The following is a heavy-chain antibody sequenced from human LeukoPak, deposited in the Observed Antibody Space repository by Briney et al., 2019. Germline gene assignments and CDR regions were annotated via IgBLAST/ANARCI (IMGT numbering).Heavy chain of an antibody. Sequence: SGPTLVKPTQTLTLTCSFSGFSVNTDGVSVGWVRQPSGKALEWLAIIYWDDDKSYSSSLKERLTIRKDASKTQVVLTMTNMDPVDSATYFCSRAKRIDVQNTPYYFDFWGQGILVTVSS. CDR1: GFSVNTDGVS. J-gene: IGHJ4*02. CDR2: IYWDDDK. V-gene: IGHV2-5*02. D-gene: IGHD3-10*02. CDR3: SRAKRIDVQNTPYYFDF.